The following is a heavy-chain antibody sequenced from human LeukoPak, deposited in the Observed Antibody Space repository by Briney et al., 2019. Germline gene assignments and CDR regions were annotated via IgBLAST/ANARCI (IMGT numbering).Heavy chain of an antibody. CDR3: ARSLVLWFGELGSSNFDY. CDR1: GFIFSSYG. V-gene: IGHV3-30*02. Sequence: PGGSLRLSCAASGFIFSSYGMHWVRQAPGKGLEWVAFIRYDGRNKYYADSVKGRFTISRDNAKNSLYLQMNSLRAEDTAVYYCARSLVLWFGELGSSNFDYWGQGTLVTVSS. CDR2: IRYDGRNK. J-gene: IGHJ4*02. D-gene: IGHD3-10*01.